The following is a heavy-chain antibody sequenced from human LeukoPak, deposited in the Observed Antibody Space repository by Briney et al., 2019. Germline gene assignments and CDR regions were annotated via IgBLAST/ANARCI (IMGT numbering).Heavy chain of an antibody. J-gene: IGHJ4*02. V-gene: IGHV4-59*01. CDR3: ARDSRDYFDC. CDR1: GGSISSYN. Sequence: SETLSLTCTVSGGSISSYNWIWLRHPPGKGLEWIGYIYYSWSTNYNPSLKSRLTISVDTSKNQFPLKLSTVAAADMVVYYCARDSRDYFDCGGEGTLVTVSS. CDR2: IYYSWST.